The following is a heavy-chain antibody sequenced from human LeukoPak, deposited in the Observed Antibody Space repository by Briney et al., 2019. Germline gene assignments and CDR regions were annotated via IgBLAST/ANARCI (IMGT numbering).Heavy chain of an antibody. CDR1: GFTFTTYW. V-gene: IGHV3-7*04. D-gene: IGHD6-13*01. J-gene: IGHJ6*03. CDR2: INQDGTEK. CDR3: ARALEYSSSWYTTYYYYYYMDV. Sequence: GGSLRLSCAASGFTFTTYWMSWVRQAPGKGLEWVANINQDGTEKYYVDSVKGRFTISRDNAKNSLYLQMNSLRVEDTAVYYCARALEYSSSWYTTYYYYYYMDVWGKGTTVTVSS.